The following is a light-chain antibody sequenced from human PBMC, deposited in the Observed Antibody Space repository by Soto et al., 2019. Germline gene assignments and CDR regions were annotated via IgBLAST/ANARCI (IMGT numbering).Light chain of an antibody. CDR3: KSYTTSNTFV. CDR2: EVS. Sequence: QSVLTQPASVSGSPGQSITIPCSGTRADIGFDKSVSWYQHHPGTAPKLVIYEVSPRPSGVSDRFSGSKSTNTACLTIFELQAEDEADYYCKSYTTSNTFVFGSGTKVPVL. J-gene: IGLJ1*01. V-gene: IGLV2-14*01. CDR1: RADIGFDKS.